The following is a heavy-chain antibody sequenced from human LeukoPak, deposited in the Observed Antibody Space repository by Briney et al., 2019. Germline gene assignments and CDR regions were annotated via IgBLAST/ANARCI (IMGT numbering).Heavy chain of an antibody. Sequence: GGSLRLSCAASGFTFSSYWMHWVRQAPGEGLVWVSRINSDGSSTSYADSVKGRFTISRDNAKNTLYLQMNSLRAEDTAVYYCAREEHTYYFDYWGQGTLVTVSS. CDR3: AREEHTYYFDY. CDR2: INSDGSST. J-gene: IGHJ4*02. CDR1: GFTFSSYW. D-gene: IGHD2-21*01. V-gene: IGHV3-74*01.